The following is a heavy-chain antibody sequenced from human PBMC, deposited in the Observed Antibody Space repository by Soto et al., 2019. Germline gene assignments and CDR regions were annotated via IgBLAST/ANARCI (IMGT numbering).Heavy chain of an antibody. J-gene: IGHJ6*02. CDR2: ISSYNGNT. CDR3: AREVYAYSGMDV. CDR1: GYTFKSYG. V-gene: IGHV1-18*04. Sequence: QVQLVQSGAEVKKPGASVKVSCQASGYTFKSYGFSWVRQAPGQGLEWMGWISSYNGNTNYAENLQGRVTMTTDILTSTAYMELRSLRSDDTAVYYCAREVYAYSGMDVWGQGTTVTVSS. D-gene: IGHD4-17*01.